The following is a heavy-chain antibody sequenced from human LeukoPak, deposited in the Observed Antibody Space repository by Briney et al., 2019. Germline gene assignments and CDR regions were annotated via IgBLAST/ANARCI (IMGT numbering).Heavy chain of an antibody. D-gene: IGHD3-10*01. CDR3: AKAPTAIRGVSLFDY. J-gene: IGHJ4*02. CDR2: ISGSGGST. Sequence: PGGSLRLSCAASGFTFSSYAMSWVRQAPGKGLEWVSAISGSGGSTYCADSVKGRFTISRDNSKNTLYLQMNSLRAEDTAVYYCAKAPTAIRGVSLFDYWGQGTLVTVSS. V-gene: IGHV3-23*01. CDR1: GFTFSSYA.